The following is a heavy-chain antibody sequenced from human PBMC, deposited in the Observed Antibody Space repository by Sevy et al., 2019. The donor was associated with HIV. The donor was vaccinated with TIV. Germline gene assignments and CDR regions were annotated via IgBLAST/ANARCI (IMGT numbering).Heavy chain of an antibody. D-gene: IGHD6-13*01. V-gene: IGHV3-30*02. CDR2: IRYDGSNK. Sequence: GGSLRLSCAASGFTFSSYGMHWVRQAPGKGLEWVAFIRYDGSNKYYADSVKGRFTISRDNSKNTLYLQMNSLRAEDTAVYYCAKDPGIAAAATPYYYYYYMDVWGKGTTVTVSS. CDR1: GFTFSSYG. J-gene: IGHJ6*03. CDR3: AKDPGIAAAATPYYYYYYMDV.